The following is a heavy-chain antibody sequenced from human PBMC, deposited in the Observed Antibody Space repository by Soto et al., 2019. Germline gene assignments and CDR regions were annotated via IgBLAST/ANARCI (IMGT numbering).Heavy chain of an antibody. Sequence: LRXSCAASVFTFSNYAMNWVRQAPGKGLEWGSAISGSGGSTYYADSVKGRFTISRDNSKNTLYLQMNSLRAEDTAVYYCAAMAFYTGMDVWGQGTTVTVSS. J-gene: IGHJ6*02. D-gene: IGHD2-8*01. CDR2: ISGSGGST. V-gene: IGHV3-23*01. CDR1: VFTFSNYA. CDR3: AAMAFYTGMDV.